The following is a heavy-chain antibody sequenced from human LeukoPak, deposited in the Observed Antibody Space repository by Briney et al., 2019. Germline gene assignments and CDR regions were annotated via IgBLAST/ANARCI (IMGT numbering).Heavy chain of an antibody. D-gene: IGHD3-10*01. CDR1: GYTFTSYY. J-gene: IGHJ3*02. CDR3: ARDGFWMVRGESDAFDI. CDR2: INPSGGST. V-gene: IGHV1-46*01. Sequence: GASVKVSCKASGYTFTSYYMYWVRQAPGQGLEWMGIINPSGGSTSYAQKFQGRVTMTRDTSTSTVYMELSGLRSEDTAVYYCARDGFWMVRGESDAFDIWGQGTMVTVSS.